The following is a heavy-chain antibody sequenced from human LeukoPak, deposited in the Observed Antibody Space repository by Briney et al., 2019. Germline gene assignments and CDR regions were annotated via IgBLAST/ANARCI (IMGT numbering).Heavy chain of an antibody. D-gene: IGHD4/OR15-4a*01. CDR2: IYYSGST. CDR1: GGSISSGGYY. Sequence: PSETLSLTCTVSGGSISSGGYYWSWIRQHPGKGLEWIGYIYYSGSTYYNPSLKSRVTISVDTSKNQFSLKLSSVTAADTAVYYCARDPVLGYFDYWDQGTLVTVSS. CDR3: ARDPVLGYFDY. J-gene: IGHJ4*02. V-gene: IGHV4-31*03.